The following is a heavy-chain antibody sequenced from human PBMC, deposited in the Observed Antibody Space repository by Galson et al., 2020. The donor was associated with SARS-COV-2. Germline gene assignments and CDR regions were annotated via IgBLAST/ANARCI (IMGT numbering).Heavy chain of an antibody. V-gene: IGHV3-23*01. D-gene: IGHD2-21*01. Sequence: GESLKISCAASGFAFSNSVMSWVRQAPGKGLEWVSAISGSGAGTYYADSVKGRFTISRDNSKNTVYLQMKSLRAGDTAAYFCAKVVSSYCGGGWLSPAMGFGRWGQGNPGPVS. CDR3: AKVVSSYCGGGWLSPAMGFGR. CDR1: GFAFSNSV. J-gene: IGHJ4*01. CDR2: ISGSGAGT.